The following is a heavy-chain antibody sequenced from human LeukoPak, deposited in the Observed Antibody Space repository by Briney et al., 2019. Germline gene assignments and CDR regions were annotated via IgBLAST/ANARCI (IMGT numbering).Heavy chain of an antibody. J-gene: IGHJ6*02. CDR1: GYTFTSYG. D-gene: IGHD5-12*01. CDR2: IIPIFGTA. V-gene: IGHV1-69*13. CDR3: ARVKVATITYYYYYYGMDV. Sequence: SVKVSCKASGYTFTSYGISWVRQAPGQGLEWMGGIIPIFGTANYAQKFQGRVTITADESTSTAYMELSSLRSEDTAVYYCARVKVATITYYYYYYGMDVWGQGTTVTVSS.